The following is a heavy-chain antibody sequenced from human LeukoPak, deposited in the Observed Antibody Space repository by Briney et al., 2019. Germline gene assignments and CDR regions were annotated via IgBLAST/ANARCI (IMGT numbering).Heavy chain of an antibody. J-gene: IGHJ4*02. CDR2: MYYRGSP. Sequence: SETLSLTCTFSGGSISTSSYYWGWLRQPPGKGLEWLGSMYYRGSPYYNPSLKSRVTIYVDTSKNQLSLKLSSVIAADKAVYYCARLSRGSGSYYNVYYFDYWGQGSLVTVSS. CDR3: ARLSRGSGSYYNVYYFDY. D-gene: IGHD3-10*01. V-gene: IGHV4-39*01. CDR1: GGSISTSSYY.